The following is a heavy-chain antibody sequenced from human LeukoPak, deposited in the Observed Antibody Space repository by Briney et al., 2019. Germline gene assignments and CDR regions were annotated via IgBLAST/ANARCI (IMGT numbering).Heavy chain of an antibody. CDR3: ARTIVVVTAMENEYYFDY. CDR2: IIPIFGTA. J-gene: IGHJ4*02. D-gene: IGHD2-21*02. Sequence: SVKVSCKASGGTFSSYAISWVRQAPGPGLEWMGMIIPIFGTANYAQKFQGRVTITTDESTSTAYMELSSLRSEDTAVYYCARTIVVVTAMENEYYFDYWGQGTLVTVSS. V-gene: IGHV1-69*05. CDR1: GGTFSSYA.